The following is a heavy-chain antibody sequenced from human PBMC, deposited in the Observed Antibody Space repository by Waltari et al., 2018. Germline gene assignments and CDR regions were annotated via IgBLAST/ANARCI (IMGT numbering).Heavy chain of an antibody. CDR2: VNSAGNS. CDR1: GLVVRGNS. CDR3: VREAYLAAGFDF. Sequence: EVQLVETGGGFIQPGGSVSVSFAAPGLVVRGNSMHLVRQAPGKGLEWVSLVNSAGNSFYADAVKGRFTISRDTSKNTLYLQMNSLRVEDTAMYYCVREAYLAAGFDFWGQGTPVTVSS. V-gene: IGHV3-53*02. D-gene: IGHD6-25*01. J-gene: IGHJ4*02.